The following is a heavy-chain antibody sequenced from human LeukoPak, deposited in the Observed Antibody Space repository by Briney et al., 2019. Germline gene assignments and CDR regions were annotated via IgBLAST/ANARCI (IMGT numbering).Heavy chain of an antibody. D-gene: IGHD2-2*02. Sequence: SVKVSCKASGGTFSSYAISWVRQAPGQGLEWMGGSIPIFGTANYAQKFQGRVTITADESTSTAYMELSSLRSEDTAVYYCARTVVVVPAAIPFDYWGQGTLVTVSS. CDR1: GGTFSSYA. J-gene: IGHJ4*02. CDR3: ARTVVVVPAAIPFDY. CDR2: SIPIFGTA. V-gene: IGHV1-69*01.